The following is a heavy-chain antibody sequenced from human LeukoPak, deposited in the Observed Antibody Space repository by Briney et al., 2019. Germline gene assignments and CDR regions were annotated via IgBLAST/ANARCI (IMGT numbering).Heavy chain of an antibody. CDR2: ISSSSSYI. Sequence: GGSLRLSCAASGFTFSTYSMNWVRQAPGKGLEWVSSISSSSSYIYYAGSVKGRFTTSRDNAKNSLYLQMNSLRAEDTAVYYCARDFRTVNTCDAFVWGQGTMVIVSS. CDR1: GFTFSTYS. V-gene: IGHV3-21*06. D-gene: IGHD4-17*01. J-gene: IGHJ3*01. CDR3: ARDFRTVNTCDAFV.